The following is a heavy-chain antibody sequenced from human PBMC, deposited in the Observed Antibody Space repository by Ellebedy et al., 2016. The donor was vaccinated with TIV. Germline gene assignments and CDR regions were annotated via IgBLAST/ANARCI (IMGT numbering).Heavy chain of an antibody. V-gene: IGHV3-21*01. CDR1: GFTFSSYS. D-gene: IGHD6-13*01. CDR2: ISSSSSYI. Sequence: GGSLRLXXAASGFTFSSYSMNWVRQAPGKGLEWVSSISSSSSYIYYADSVKGRFTISRDNAKNSLYLQMNSLRAEDTAVYYCARDSSHSSSWYSAFDIWGQGTMVTVSS. J-gene: IGHJ3*02. CDR3: ARDSSHSSSWYSAFDI.